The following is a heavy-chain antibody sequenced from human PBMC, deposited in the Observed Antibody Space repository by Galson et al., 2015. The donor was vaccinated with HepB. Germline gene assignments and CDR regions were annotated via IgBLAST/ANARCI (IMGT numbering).Heavy chain of an antibody. Sequence: SVKVSCKASGGTFSSYTISWVRQAPGQGLEWMGRIIPILGIANYAQKFQGRVTITADKSTSTAYMELSSLRSEDTAVYYCARDPSGCSGGSCRPYYYYGMDVWGQGTTVTVSS. CDR2: IIPILGIA. D-gene: IGHD2-15*01. V-gene: IGHV1-69*04. CDR1: GGTFSSYT. J-gene: IGHJ6*02. CDR3: ARDPSGCSGGSCRPYYYYGMDV.